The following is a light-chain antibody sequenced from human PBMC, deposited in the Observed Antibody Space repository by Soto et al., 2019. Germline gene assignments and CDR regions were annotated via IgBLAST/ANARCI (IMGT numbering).Light chain of an antibody. CDR2: EVT. CDR1: SDDVGGYKH. CDR3: SSYKSAAIPYV. Sequence: QSALTQPASVSGSPGQSITISCTGTSDDVGGYKHVSWYQQHPGKAPKLIIYEVTNRPSGVSNRFSGSKSGRTASLTISGLQAEDVADYYCSSYKSAAIPYVFGTGTKLTVL. V-gene: IGLV2-14*01. J-gene: IGLJ1*01.